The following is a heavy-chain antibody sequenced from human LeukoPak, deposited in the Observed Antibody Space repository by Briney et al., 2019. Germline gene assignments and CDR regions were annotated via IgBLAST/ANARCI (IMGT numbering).Heavy chain of an antibody. D-gene: IGHD1-1*01. J-gene: IGHJ4*02. CDR3: ARLTRRSGNYFDY. CDR1: GGSISSGGYS. Sequence: SETLSLTCAVSGGSISSGGYSWSWIRQPPGKGLEWIGYIYHSGSTYYNPSLKSRVTISVDTSKSQFSLKLSSVTAADTAVYYCARLTRRSGNYFDYWGQGTLVTASS. V-gene: IGHV4-30-2*02. CDR2: IYHSGST.